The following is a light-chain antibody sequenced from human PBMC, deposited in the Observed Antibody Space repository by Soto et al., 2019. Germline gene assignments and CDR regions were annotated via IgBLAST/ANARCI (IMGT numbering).Light chain of an antibody. CDR1: QSISSW. V-gene: IGKV1-5*03. Sequence: DIQMTQSPSTLSASVGDRVTITCRASQSISSWLAWYQQKPGKAPKLLIYKASSLESGVPSRFSGSGSGTDFTLTISSLQPDDLATYYCQQYNSYSETFGQGTKVDFK. CDR2: KAS. J-gene: IGKJ1*01. CDR3: QQYNSYSET.